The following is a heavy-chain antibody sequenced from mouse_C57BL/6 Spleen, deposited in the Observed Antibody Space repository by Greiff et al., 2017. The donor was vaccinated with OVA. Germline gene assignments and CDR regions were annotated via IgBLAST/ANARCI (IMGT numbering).Heavy chain of an antibody. CDR1: GYTFTSYW. Sequence: VQLQQSGTVLARPGASVKMSCKTSGYTFTSYWMHWVKQRPGQGLEWIGAIYPGNSDTSYNQKFKGKAKLTAVTSARTAYMELSSLTNEDSAVYYCTTYYGNLAWFAYWGQGTLVTVSA. V-gene: IGHV1-5*01. CDR3: TTYYGNLAWFAY. D-gene: IGHD2-1*01. J-gene: IGHJ3*01. CDR2: IYPGNSDT.